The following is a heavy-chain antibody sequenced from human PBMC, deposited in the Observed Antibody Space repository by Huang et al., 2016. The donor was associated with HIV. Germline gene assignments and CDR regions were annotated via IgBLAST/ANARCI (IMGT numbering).Heavy chain of an antibody. CDR1: GFTFSSYG. CDR2: IRYDGSNK. V-gene: IGHV3-30*02. J-gene: IGHJ3*02. Sequence: QVQLVESGGGVVQPGGSLRLSCAASGFTFSSYGMHWVSQAPGKGLEWVAFIRYDGSNKYYADSVKGRFTISRDNSKNTLYLQMNSLRAEDTAVYYCAKTYYYDSSGYEDAFDIWGQGTMVTVSS. D-gene: IGHD3-22*01. CDR3: AKTYYYDSSGYEDAFDI.